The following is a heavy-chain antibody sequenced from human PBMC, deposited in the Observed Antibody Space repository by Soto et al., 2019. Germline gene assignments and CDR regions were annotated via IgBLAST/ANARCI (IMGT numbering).Heavy chain of an antibody. V-gene: IGHV4-34*01. D-gene: IGHD3-3*01. CDR1: GGSFSGYY. CDR2: INHSGST. J-gene: IGHJ6*02. CDR3: AREGGYDFWSGYYYYGMDV. Sequence: SETLSLTCAVYGGSFSGYYWSWIRQPPGKGLEWIGEINHSGSTNYNPSLKSRVTISVDTSKSQFSLKLSSVTAADAAVYYCAREGGYDFWSGYYYYGMDVWGQGTTVTVSS.